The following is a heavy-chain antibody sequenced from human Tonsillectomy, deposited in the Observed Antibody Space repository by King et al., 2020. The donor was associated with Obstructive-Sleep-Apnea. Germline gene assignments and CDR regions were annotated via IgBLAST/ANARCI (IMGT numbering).Heavy chain of an antibody. J-gene: IGHJ4*02. Sequence: QLVQSGAEVKKPGESLRISCEGSGYSFTRYWINWVRQMPGKGLEWMGRIDPNDSYAKYSPSFQGHVTMSADKSISTAFLQWSSLKASDTAMYYCARGYRLFDYWGQGTLVTVSS. D-gene: IGHD3-16*02. CDR1: GYSFTRYW. V-gene: IGHV5-10-1*03. CDR2: IDPNDSYA. CDR3: ARGYRLFDY.